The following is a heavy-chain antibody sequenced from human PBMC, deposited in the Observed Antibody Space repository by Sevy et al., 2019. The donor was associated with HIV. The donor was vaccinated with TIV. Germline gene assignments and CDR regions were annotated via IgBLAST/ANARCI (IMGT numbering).Heavy chain of an antibody. D-gene: IGHD2-2*01. CDR3: ARGEYCSSTTCSYFDY. CDR2: ISSSSNFI. Sequence: GGSLRLSCAASGFTFSSYSINWVRQAPGKGLEWVSSISSSSNFIYYADSVKGRFTISRDNAKNSLYLQMHSLRAEDTPVYYCARGEYCSSTTCSYFDYWGQGTLVTVSS. V-gene: IGHV3-21*01. CDR1: GFTFSSYS. J-gene: IGHJ4*02.